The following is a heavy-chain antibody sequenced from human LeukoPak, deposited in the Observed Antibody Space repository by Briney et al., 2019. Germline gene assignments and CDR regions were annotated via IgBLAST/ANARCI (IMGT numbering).Heavy chain of an antibody. Sequence: EASVKVSCTASGYTFTSYGISWVQQAPGQGLEWMGWISAYNGNTNYAQKLQGRVTMTTDTSTSTAYMELRSLRSDDTAVYYCAREWELPYYFDYWGQGTLVTVSS. CDR2: ISAYNGNT. CDR3: AREWELPYYFDY. CDR1: GYTFTSYG. V-gene: IGHV1-18*01. J-gene: IGHJ4*02. D-gene: IGHD1-26*01.